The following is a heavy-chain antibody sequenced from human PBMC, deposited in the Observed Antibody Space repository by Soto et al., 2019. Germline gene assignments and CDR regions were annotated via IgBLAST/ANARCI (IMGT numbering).Heavy chain of an antibody. CDR3: ARDGSKYCTNGVCSSSGMDA. D-gene: IGHD2-8*01. J-gene: IGHJ6*02. V-gene: IGHV4-38-2*02. CDR1: GHSVGEGYD. Sequence: SEAISLTSAFSGHSVGEGYDLGWRRPPAGKWLEWIGSIYHSGSTYYNPSLRSRVTISVDTSKNQFSLKLSSVTAADTAVYYRARDGSKYCTNGVCSSSGMDASGQATKVNVS. CDR2: IYHSGST.